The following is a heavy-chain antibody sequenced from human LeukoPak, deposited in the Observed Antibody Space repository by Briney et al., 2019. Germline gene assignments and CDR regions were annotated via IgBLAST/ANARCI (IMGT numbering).Heavy chain of an antibody. Sequence: PGASVKVSCKASGYTFTSYGISWVRQAPGQGFEWMGWINPNSGGTNYAQKFQGRVTMTRDTSISTAYMELSRLRSDDTAVYYCARALDYSIERAFDIWGQGTMVTVSS. V-gene: IGHV1-2*02. D-gene: IGHD4/OR15-4a*01. CDR1: GYTFTSYG. J-gene: IGHJ3*02. CDR3: ARALDYSIERAFDI. CDR2: INPNSGGT.